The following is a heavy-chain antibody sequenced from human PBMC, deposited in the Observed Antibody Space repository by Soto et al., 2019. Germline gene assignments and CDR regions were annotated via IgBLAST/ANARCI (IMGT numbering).Heavy chain of an antibody. J-gene: IGHJ4*02. D-gene: IGHD4-17*01. CDR2: IYHSGST. CDR3: ARLDTVTTSFDY. V-gene: IGHV4-39*07. Sequence: SEILSLTCTVSGGSISSSSYYWGWIRQPPGKGLEWIGSIYHSGSTYYNPSLKSRVTISVDKSKNQFSLKLSSVTAADTAVYYCARLDTVTTSFDYWGQGTLVPVSS. CDR1: GGSISSSSYY.